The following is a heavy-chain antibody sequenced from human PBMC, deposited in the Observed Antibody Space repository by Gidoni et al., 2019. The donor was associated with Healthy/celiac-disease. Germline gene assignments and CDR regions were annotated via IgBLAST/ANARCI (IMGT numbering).Heavy chain of an antibody. CDR2: IIPIFGTA. V-gene: IGHV1-69*06. CDR1: GGTFSSYA. D-gene: IGHD3-10*01. J-gene: IGHJ4*02. CDR3: AREGYYGSGSPFYFDY. Sequence: QVQLVQSGAEVKKPGSSVKVSCKASGGTFSSYAISWVRQAPGQGLEWMGGIIPIFGTANYAQKFQGRVTITADKSTSTAYMELSSLRSEDTAVYYCAREGYYGSGSPFYFDYWGQGTLVTVSS.